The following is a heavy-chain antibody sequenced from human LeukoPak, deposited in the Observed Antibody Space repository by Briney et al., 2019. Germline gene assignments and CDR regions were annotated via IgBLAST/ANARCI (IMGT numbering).Heavy chain of an antibody. CDR1: GFTFNNYW. Sequence: GGSLRLSCAVSGFTFNNYWMSWVRQAPGKGLELLANIKQDGSEKYYVASVKDRFTISRDNTKNSLYLQMNSLRADDTAVYYRARAAGGYFDYWGRGTPVTVSS. CDR2: IKQDGSEK. CDR3: ARAAGGYFDY. D-gene: IGHD2-15*01. V-gene: IGHV3-7*01. J-gene: IGHJ4*02.